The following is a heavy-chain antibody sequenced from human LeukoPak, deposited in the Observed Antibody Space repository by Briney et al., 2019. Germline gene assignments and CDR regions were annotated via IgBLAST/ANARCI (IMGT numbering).Heavy chain of an antibody. CDR2: ISASGGST. CDR3: AKRIATAGPYFDY. V-gene: IGHV3-23*01. CDR1: GFTFSSYA. J-gene: IGHJ4*02. Sequence: GGSLRLSCAASGFTFSSYAMSWVRQAPRMGLEWVSAISASGGSTYYADSVKGRFTISRDSPKSTLYLQMNTLRAEDTAVYYCAKRIATAGPYFDYWGQGALVTVSS. D-gene: IGHD6-13*01.